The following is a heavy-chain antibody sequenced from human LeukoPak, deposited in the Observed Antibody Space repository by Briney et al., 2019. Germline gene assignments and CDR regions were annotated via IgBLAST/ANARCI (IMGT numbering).Heavy chain of an antibody. Sequence: SETLSLTCAVSGYSICSGYYWGWTRQPPGKGLEWIGSIYHSGSTYYNPSLKSRVTISVDTSKNQFSLKLSSVTAADTAVYYCARNGGSAFDIWGQGTMVAVSS. CDR1: GYSICSGYY. J-gene: IGHJ3*02. D-gene: IGHD3-16*01. CDR3: ARNGGSAFDI. V-gene: IGHV4-38-2*01. CDR2: IYHSGST.